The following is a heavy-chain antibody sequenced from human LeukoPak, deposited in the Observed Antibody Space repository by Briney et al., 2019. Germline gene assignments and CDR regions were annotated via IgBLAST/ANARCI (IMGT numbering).Heavy chain of an antibody. CDR2: IKQDGSEK. Sequence: PGGSLRLSCAASGFTFSSYWMGWVRQAPGKGLEWVANIKQDGSEKYYVDSVKGRFTSSRDNAKNSLYLQMNSLRAEDTAVYYCARDRYSSSWYPHYYYYYGMDVWGQGTTVTVSS. CDR1: GFTFSSYW. CDR3: ARDRYSSSWYPHYYYYYGMDV. J-gene: IGHJ6*02. D-gene: IGHD6-13*01. V-gene: IGHV3-7*01.